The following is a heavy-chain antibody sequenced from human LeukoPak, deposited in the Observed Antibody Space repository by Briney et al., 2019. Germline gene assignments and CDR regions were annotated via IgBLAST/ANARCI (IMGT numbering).Heavy chain of an antibody. CDR3: ARGTGYYDSSGYYYFDY. CDR2: ISYDGSNK. CDR1: GFTFSSYA. Sequence: PGGSLRLSCAASGFTFSSYAMHWVRQAPGKGLEWVAVISYDGSNKYYADSVKGRFTISRDNSKNTLYLQMNSLRAEDTALYHCARGTGYYDSSGYYYFDYWGQGTLVTVSS. D-gene: IGHD3-22*01. V-gene: IGHV3-30-3*01. J-gene: IGHJ4*02.